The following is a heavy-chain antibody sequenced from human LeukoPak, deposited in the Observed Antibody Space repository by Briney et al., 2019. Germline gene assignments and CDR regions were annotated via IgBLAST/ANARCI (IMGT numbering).Heavy chain of an antibody. CDR1: GFTFSSYE. CDR2: ISSSDSTI. D-gene: IGHD1-20*01. CDR3: ARVRRNWNVRSPYYMDV. Sequence: GGSLRLSCAASGFTFSSYEMNWVRQAPGKGLEWVSYISSSDSTIYYADSVKGRFTISRDNAKNSLYLQMNSLRAEDTAVYYCARVRRNWNVRSPYYMDVWGKGTTVTVSS. V-gene: IGHV3-48*03. J-gene: IGHJ6*03.